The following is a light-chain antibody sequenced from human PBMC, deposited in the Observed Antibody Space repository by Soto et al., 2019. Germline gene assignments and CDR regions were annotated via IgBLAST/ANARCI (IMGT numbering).Light chain of an antibody. CDR3: QQSYSTPRT. CDR1: QSISSY. CDR2: AAS. V-gene: IGKV1-39*01. Sequence: DIQMTQSPSFLSASVGDRVTITCRASQSISSYLNWYQQKPGKAPKVLIYAASNLQSGVPSRFSGSGSGTDFTLTISSLQPEDFATYYCQQSYSTPRTFGGGTKVEIK. J-gene: IGKJ4*01.